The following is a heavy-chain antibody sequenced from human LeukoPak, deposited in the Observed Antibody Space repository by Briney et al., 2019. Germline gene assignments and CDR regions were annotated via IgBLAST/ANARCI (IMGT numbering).Heavy chain of an antibody. CDR3: ARDTDDFWSGYYFDY. V-gene: IGHV1-2*02. CDR1: GYTFTGYY. D-gene: IGHD3-3*01. Sequence: GASVKVSCKASGYTFTGYYMHWVRQAPEQGLEWMGWNNPNSGGTNYAQKSQGRVTMTRDTSISTAYMELSRLRSDDTAVYYCARDTDDFWSGYYFDYWGQGTLVTVSS. J-gene: IGHJ4*02. CDR2: NNPNSGGT.